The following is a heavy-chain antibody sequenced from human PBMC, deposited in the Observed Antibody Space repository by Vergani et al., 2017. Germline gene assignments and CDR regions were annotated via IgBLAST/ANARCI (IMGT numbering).Heavy chain of an antibody. CDR1: GGSISSGGYY. CDR3: ARGRSYDYVWGSYRYKVAFDI. J-gene: IGHJ3*02. D-gene: IGHD3-16*02. V-gene: IGHV4-30-2*03. CDR2: VFYTGST. Sequence: QLQLQESGSGLVKPSQTLSLTCAVSGGSISSGGYYWSWIRQSPGKGLEWLGSVFYTGSTYYNPSLKSRVIMSVDTSENQFSLRLSSVTAADTAVYYCARGRSYDYVWGSYRYKVAFDIWGQGTMVTVSS.